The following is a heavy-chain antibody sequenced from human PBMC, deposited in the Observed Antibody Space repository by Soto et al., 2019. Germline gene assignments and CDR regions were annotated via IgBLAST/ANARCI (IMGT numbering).Heavy chain of an antibody. Sequence: QVQLVQSGAEVKKPGASVKVSCKASGYSFTDYHIHWVRQAPGQGLEWLGRINPKSGGPSTAQKFEVWVTMTTDTSISSASMELTRLTSDDTAIYYCARGDSTDCSNGVCSFFYNHDMDVWGQGTTVTVSS. CDR3: ARGDSTDCSNGVCSFFYNHDMDV. J-gene: IGHJ6*02. CDR1: GYSFTDYH. V-gene: IGHV1-2*04. CDR2: INPKSGGP. D-gene: IGHD2-8*01.